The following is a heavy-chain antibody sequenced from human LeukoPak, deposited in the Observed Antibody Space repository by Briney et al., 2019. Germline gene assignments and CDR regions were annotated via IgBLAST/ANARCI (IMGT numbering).Heavy chain of an antibody. CDR1: GFAFNIYA. V-gene: IGHV3-23*01. Sequence: GGSLRLSCAASGFAFNIYAMSWVRQAPGKGLEWVSGISGSSGSAYYASSVRGRFTISRDNSKNTLYLHMNSLRAEDTAIYYCAKDAIGYLNYFVYWGQGALVSVSS. CDR2: ISGSSGSA. D-gene: IGHD5-12*01. CDR3: AKDAIGYLNYFVY. J-gene: IGHJ4*02.